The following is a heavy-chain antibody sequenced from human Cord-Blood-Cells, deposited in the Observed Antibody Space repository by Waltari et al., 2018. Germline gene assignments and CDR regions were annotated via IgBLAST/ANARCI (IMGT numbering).Heavy chain of an antibody. CDR1: GYTFTSYD. V-gene: IGHV1-8*01. D-gene: IGHD3-3*01. CDR2: RNPNSGNT. Sequence: QVQLVQSGAEVKKPGASVKVSCKASGYTFTSYDINWVRQATGQGLEWMGWRNPNSGNTGYSQKFQGRVTMTRNTSINTAYMELSSLRSEDTAVYYCAGGPLYDFWGYYYYYYGMDVWGQGTTVTVSS. J-gene: IGHJ6*02. CDR3: AGGPLYDFWGYYYYYYGMDV.